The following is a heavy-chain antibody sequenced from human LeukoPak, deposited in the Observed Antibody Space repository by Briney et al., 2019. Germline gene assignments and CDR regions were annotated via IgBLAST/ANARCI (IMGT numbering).Heavy chain of an antibody. CDR2: IIPIFGTA. Sequence: GASVKVSCKASGGTFSSYAISWVRQAPGQGLEWMGGIIPIFGTANYAQKFQGRVTITADESTSTAYMELSSLRSEDTAVYYCASKLAVDYYYYGMDVWGKGTTVTVFS. D-gene: IGHD6-19*01. V-gene: IGHV1-69*13. J-gene: IGHJ6*04. CDR1: GGTFSSYA. CDR3: ASKLAVDYYYYGMDV.